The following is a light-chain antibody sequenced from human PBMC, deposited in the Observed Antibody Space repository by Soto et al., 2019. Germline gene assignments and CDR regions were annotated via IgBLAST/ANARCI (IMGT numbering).Light chain of an antibody. V-gene: IGKV1-5*03. CDR2: KAS. CDR3: QHYNRYSEA. J-gene: IGKJ1*01. CDR1: QTISSW. Sequence: DIQMTQSPSTLAGSVGDRVTITCRASQTISSWLAWYQQKPGKAPKLLIYKASTLKSGVPSRFSGSGSRTEFTLTISRLQPDDFATYYCQHYNRYSEAVGQGPKVDSK.